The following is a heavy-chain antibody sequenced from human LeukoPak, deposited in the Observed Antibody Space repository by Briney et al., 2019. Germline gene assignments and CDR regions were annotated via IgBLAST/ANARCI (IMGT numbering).Heavy chain of an antibody. Sequence: PGGSLRLSCAASGFTFSSYAISWVRQAPGKGLEWVSSISGRGDSTYYADSVKGRFTISRDNSKNTVYLQMNSLRVEDTAVYYCAKEYSYNYVWGRWGQGTLVTVSS. J-gene: IGHJ4*02. D-gene: IGHD3-16*01. CDR3: AKEYSYNYVWGR. V-gene: IGHV3-23*01. CDR1: GFTFSSYA. CDR2: ISGRGDST.